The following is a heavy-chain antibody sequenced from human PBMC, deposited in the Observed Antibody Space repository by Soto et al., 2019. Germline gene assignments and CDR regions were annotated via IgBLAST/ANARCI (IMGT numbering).Heavy chain of an antibody. V-gene: IGHV4-59*01. CDR2: IHYSGST. D-gene: IGHD6-6*01. CDR1: GGSINSYY. Sequence: SETLSLTCTVSGGSINSYYWGWIRQPPGTGLEWIGYIHYSGSTNYNPSLTSRVTISVDTPKNQFSLKVNSMTAADTAVYYCARGGLAARKGRWFDPWGQGTLVTVSS. J-gene: IGHJ5*02. CDR3: ARGGLAARKGRWFDP.